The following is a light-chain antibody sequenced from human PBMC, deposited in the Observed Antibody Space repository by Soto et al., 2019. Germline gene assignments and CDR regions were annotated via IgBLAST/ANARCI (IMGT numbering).Light chain of an antibody. J-gene: IGLJ1*01. Sequence: HSALTQPASLSGSPGQSIAISCTGTSSDVGIYNYVSWYQQHPGKAPKLMIYEVNKRPSGVPDRFSGSKSGNTASLTVSGLQDEDEADYYCSSYAGSSNVFGTGTKVTVL. CDR1: SSDVGIYNY. CDR2: EVN. CDR3: SSYAGSSNV. V-gene: IGLV2-8*01.